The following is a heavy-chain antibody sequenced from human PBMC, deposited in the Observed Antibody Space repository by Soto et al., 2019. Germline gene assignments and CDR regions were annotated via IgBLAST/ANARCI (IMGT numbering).Heavy chain of an antibody. V-gene: IGHV4-39*01. J-gene: IGHJ4*02. D-gene: IGHD1-7*01. Sequence: SETLSLTCTVSGGSISSSSYYWGWIRQPPGKGLEWIGSIYYSGSTYYNPSLKSRVTISVDTSKNQFSLKLSSVTAADTAVYYCARLNTPGITGTTRDYWGQGTLVTVSS. CDR1: GGSISSSSYY. CDR3: ARLNTPGITGTTRDY. CDR2: IYYSGST.